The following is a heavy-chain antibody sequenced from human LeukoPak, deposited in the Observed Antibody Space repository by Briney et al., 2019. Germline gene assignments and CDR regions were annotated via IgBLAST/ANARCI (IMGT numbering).Heavy chain of an antibody. V-gene: IGHV3-64*01. CDR1: GFTFSSYA. J-gene: IGHJ6*03. D-gene: IGHD6-13*01. CDR2: ISSNGGST. Sequence: PGGSLRLSCAASGFTFSSYAMHWVRQAPGKGLEYVSAISSNGGSTYYANSVKGRFTISRDNSKNTLYLQMGSLRAEDMAVYYCARVGGGFNQPAREIAAARGPNYYYYYMDVWGKGTTVTVSS. CDR3: ARVGGGFNQPAREIAAARGPNYYYYYMDV.